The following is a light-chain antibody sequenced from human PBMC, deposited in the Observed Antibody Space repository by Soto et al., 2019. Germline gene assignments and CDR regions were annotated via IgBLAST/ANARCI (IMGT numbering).Light chain of an antibody. CDR1: SSDIGAYDS. CDR2: DVA. CDR3: TSYTTFSTLV. J-gene: IGLJ2*01. Sequence: QSALTQPASVSGSPEQSITIPCTGTSSDIGAYDSVSWYQQYPDKAPKLIIYDVANRPSGVSDRLSGSKSGNTASLTISGLQAEDEADYYCTSYTTFSTLVLGGGTKVTVL. V-gene: IGLV2-14*01.